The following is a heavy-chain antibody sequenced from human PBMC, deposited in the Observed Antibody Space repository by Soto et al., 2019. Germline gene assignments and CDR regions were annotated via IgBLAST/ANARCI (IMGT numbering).Heavy chain of an antibody. V-gene: IGHV4-38-2*02. CDR1: GYSISSGYY. CDR2: IYHSGST. Sequence: ETLSLTCAVSGYSISSGYYWGWIRQPPGKGLEWIGSIYHSGSTYYNPSLKSRVTISVDTSKNQFSLKLSSVTAADTAVYYCARDLYYDILTGLNWFDPWGQGTQVTVSS. D-gene: IGHD3-9*01. CDR3: ARDLYYDILTGLNWFDP. J-gene: IGHJ5*02.